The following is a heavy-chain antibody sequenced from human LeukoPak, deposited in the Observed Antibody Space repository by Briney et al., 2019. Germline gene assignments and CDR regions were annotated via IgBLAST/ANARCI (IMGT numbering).Heavy chain of an antibody. V-gene: IGHV3-23*01. J-gene: IGHJ4*02. Sequence: GGSLRLSCAASGFTFSSYAMSWVRQARGKGLEWGSAISGSGGSTYCADSVKGRFTISRDNSKNTLYLQMNSLRAEGTAVYYCLATIGYWGQGTLVTVSS. CDR3: LATIGY. D-gene: IGHD5-12*01. CDR2: ISGSGGST. CDR1: GFTFSSYA.